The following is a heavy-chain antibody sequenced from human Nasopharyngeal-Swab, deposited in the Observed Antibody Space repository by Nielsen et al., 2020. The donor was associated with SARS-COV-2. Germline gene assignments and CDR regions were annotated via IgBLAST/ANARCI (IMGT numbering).Heavy chain of an antibody. Sequence: ASVKVSCKASGYIFTSYDINWVRQATGQGLEWMGWMKPNSGNKGYAQKFQGRVTMIRNTSISTAYMELSSLRSEDTAVYYCARTFYDFWSGYRYGMDVWGQGTTVTVPS. D-gene: IGHD3-3*01. J-gene: IGHJ6*02. CDR3: ARTFYDFWSGYRYGMDV. CDR1: GYIFTSYD. V-gene: IGHV1-8*01. CDR2: MKPNSGNK.